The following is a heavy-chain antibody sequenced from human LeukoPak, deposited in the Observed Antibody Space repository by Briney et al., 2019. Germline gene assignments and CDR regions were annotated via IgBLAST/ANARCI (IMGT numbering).Heavy chain of an antibody. CDR1: GFTFNSYA. CDR3: AKEGGIAAVQYQFDY. J-gene: IGHJ4*02. V-gene: IGHV3-23*01. Sequence: GGSLRLSCAASGFTFNSYAMSWVRQAPGKGLEWVSTISGSGGSSYYADSVKGRFTISRDNSKNTLYLQMNSLRAEDTAVYYCAKEGGIAAVQYQFDYWGQGILVTVSS. CDR2: ISGSGGSS. D-gene: IGHD6-13*01.